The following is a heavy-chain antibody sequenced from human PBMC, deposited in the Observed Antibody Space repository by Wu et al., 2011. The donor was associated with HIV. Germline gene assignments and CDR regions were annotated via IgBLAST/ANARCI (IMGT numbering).Heavy chain of an antibody. CDR3: ARDFGGDEEY. D-gene: IGHD2-21*01. CDR2: IIGIFGKA. J-gene: IGHJ4*02. CDR1: GGTFSSHG. V-gene: IGHV1-69*14. Sequence: QVQLVQSGAEVKKPGSSVKVSCKASGGTFSSHGISWVRQAPRQGLEWMGGIIGIFGKANYAQKFQGRVTITADKSTSTAYMELRSLRSEDTAVYYCARDFGGDEEYWGQGTLVTVSS.